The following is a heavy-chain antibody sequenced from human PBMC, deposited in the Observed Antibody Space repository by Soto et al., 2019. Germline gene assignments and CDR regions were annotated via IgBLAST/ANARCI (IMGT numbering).Heavy chain of an antibody. Sequence: GGSLRLSCAASGFTFSSYGMHWVRQAPGKGLEWVAVISYDGSNKYYADSVKGRFTISRDNSKNTLYLQMNSLRAEDTAVYYCAKDWADPDCWGQGTLVTVSS. D-gene: IGHD3-16*01. CDR2: ISYDGSNK. CDR3: AKDWADPDC. CDR1: GFTFSSYG. V-gene: IGHV3-30*18. J-gene: IGHJ4*02.